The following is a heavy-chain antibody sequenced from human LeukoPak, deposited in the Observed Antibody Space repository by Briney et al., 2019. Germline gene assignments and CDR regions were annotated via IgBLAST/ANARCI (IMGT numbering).Heavy chain of an antibody. D-gene: IGHD1/OR15-1a*01. Sequence: MASEALSLICTVSHGSISSYFWSWIRQPAGKGLEWIGRIFTSGSTNYNPSLKSRVTISVDKSKNQLSLKLTSVTAADSAVYYCSRLITGTDYYYYYMDVWGKGTTVTASS. CDR2: IFTSGST. CDR1: HGSISSYF. J-gene: IGHJ6*03. V-gene: IGHV4-4*07. CDR3: SRLITGTDYYYYYMDV.